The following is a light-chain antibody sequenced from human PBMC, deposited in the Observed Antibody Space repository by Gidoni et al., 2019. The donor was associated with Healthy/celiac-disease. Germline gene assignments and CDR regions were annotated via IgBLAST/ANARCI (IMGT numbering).Light chain of an antibody. CDR1: NIGSKS. Sequence: SYVLTQPPSVSVAPGKTARITCWGNNIGSKSVHWYQQKPGQAPVLVIYYDSDRPSGIPERFSGSNSGNTATLTISRVEAGDEADYYCQVWDSSSSVFGTGTKVTVL. CDR3: QVWDSSSSV. J-gene: IGLJ1*01. V-gene: IGLV3-21*04. CDR2: YDS.